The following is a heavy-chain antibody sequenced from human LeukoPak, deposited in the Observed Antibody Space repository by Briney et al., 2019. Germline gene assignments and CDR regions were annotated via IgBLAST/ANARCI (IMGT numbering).Heavy chain of an antibody. CDR1: GYTFTSYD. Sequence: GASVKVSCKASGYTFTSYDINWVRQATGQGLEWTGWMDPNSGNTGYAQKFQGRVTMIRTTSRSTAYMELSSLRSEDTALYYCARFSRYCSSTSCYLYGMDVWGQGTTVTVSS. V-gene: IGHV1-8*01. D-gene: IGHD2-2*01. J-gene: IGHJ6*02. CDR3: ARFSRYCSSTSCYLYGMDV. CDR2: MDPNSGNT.